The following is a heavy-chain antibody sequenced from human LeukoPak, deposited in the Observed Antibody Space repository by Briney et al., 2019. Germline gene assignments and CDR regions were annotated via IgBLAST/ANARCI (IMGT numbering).Heavy chain of an antibody. J-gene: IGHJ4*02. Sequence: GGSLRLSCAASGFTFSSYSMNWVRQAPGKGLEWVSSISSSSSYIYYADSVKGRFTISRDNAKNSLYLQMNSLRAEDTAVYYCARDRSGFYSIDQWGQGTLVTVSP. V-gene: IGHV3-21*01. CDR2: ISSSSSYI. CDR3: ARDRSGFYSIDQ. D-gene: IGHD5-12*01. CDR1: GFTFSSYS.